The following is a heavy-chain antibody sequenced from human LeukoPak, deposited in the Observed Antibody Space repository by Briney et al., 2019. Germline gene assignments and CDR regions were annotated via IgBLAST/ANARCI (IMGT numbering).Heavy chain of an antibody. CDR2: INPSSGGT. Sequence: ASVKVSCKASGYTFTGYYMHWVRQAPGQGLEWMGWINPSSGGTNYAQKFQGRVTMTRDTSISTAYMELSRLRSDDTAVYYCAASGFGFGELPSYFYYYMDVWGKGTTVTISS. CDR3: AASGFGFGELPSYFYYYMDV. V-gene: IGHV1-2*02. D-gene: IGHD3-10*01. CDR1: GYTFTGYY. J-gene: IGHJ6*03.